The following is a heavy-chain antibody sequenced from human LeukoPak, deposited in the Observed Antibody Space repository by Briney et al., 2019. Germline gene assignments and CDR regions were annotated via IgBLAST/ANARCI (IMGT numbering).Heavy chain of an antibody. CDR2: IYPGDSNT. Sequence: GESLKISCKGSGYSFSSYWIGWVRQMPGKGLEWMGSIYPGDSNTRYSPSFQGQVTISADKSISTAYLQWSSLKASDTAMYYCARLTDMDYDDGVIDYWGQGTLVTVSS. J-gene: IGHJ4*02. V-gene: IGHV5-51*01. D-gene: IGHD4-17*01. CDR3: ARLTDMDYDDGVIDY. CDR1: GYSFSSYW.